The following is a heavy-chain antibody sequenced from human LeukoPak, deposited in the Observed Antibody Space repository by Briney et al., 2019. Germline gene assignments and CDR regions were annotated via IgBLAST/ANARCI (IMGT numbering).Heavy chain of an antibody. D-gene: IGHD2/OR15-2a*01. J-gene: IGHJ4*02. CDR2: INSDGSST. Sequence: PGGSLRLSCAASGFTFNRYWMHWVRQVPGKGLVWVSRINSDGSSTTYADSVKGRFTISRDNARNTLYLQMNSRRAEDTAVYYCARGRGTIYMFDYWGQGTLVTVSS. CDR1: GFTFNRYW. CDR3: ARGRGTIYMFDY. V-gene: IGHV3-74*01.